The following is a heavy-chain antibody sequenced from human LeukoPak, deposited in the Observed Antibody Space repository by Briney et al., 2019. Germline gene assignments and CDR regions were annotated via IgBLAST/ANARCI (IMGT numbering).Heavy chain of an antibody. CDR2: ISYDGSNK. Sequence: GGSLRLSCAASGFTFSSYGIHWVRQAPGKGLEWVAVISYDGSNKFYADSVEGRFSISRDNAKNSLYLQMNSLRDEDTAVYYCARRRVDYAFDIWGQGTMVTVSS. J-gene: IGHJ3*02. V-gene: IGHV3-30*03. CDR3: ARRRVDYAFDI. CDR1: GFTFSSYG.